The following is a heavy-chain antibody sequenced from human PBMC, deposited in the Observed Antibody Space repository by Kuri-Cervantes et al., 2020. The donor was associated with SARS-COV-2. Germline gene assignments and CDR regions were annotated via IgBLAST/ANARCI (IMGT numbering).Heavy chain of an antibody. D-gene: IGHD5-18*01. J-gene: IGHJ3*02. CDR2: IYTSGRT. Sequence: SETLSLTCSVSGCSISSNSYYWSWIRQPAGKGLEWIGRIYTSGRTNYNPSLKSRVTMSVDTSKNQFSLKLSSVTDADTAVYYCARTRMVNKAMAYSGAFDIWGQGTMVTVSS. CDR3: ARTRMVNKAMAYSGAFDI. CDR1: GCSISSNSYY. V-gene: IGHV4-61*02.